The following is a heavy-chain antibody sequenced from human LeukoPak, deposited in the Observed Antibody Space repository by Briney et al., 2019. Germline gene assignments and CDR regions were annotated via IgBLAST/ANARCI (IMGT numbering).Heavy chain of an antibody. CDR1: GSRFEDFA. J-gene: IGHJ4*02. D-gene: IGHD6-13*01. V-gene: IGHV3-9*01. CDR3: AKVSSSWYFAGPDY. Sequence: GGSLTLSCAASGSRFEDFAMHWVRHVQGKGLEWVSGTHWNSDGIGYAASVEGRFTISRDNAKKSLYIQMNSLEPEDRALYFSAKVSSSWYFAGPDYWGQGTEVTVSS. CDR2: THWNSDGI.